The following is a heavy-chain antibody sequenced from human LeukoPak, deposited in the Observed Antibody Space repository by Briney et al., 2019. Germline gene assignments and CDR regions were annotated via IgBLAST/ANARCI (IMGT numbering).Heavy chain of an antibody. Sequence: SETLSLTCTVSGGSISSYYWSWIRQPPGKGLECIGYIYYSGSTNYNPSLKSRVTISVDTSKNQFSLKLSSVTAADTAVYYCERQAGIAVAGMNWFDPWGQGTLVTVSS. D-gene: IGHD6-19*01. J-gene: IGHJ5*02. CDR3: ERQAGIAVAGMNWFDP. CDR1: GGSISSYY. V-gene: IGHV4-59*08. CDR2: IYYSGST.